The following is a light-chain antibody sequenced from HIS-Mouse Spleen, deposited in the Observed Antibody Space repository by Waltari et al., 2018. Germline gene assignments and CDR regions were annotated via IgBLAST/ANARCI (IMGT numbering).Light chain of an antibody. J-gene: IGLJ3*02. CDR2: EDN. Sequence: NFMLTQPHSVSESPGKTVTISCTRSSGSIASNHVQWYQQRPGRAPTTVIYEDNQRPSGVPDRFSGSIDSSSNSASLTISGLKTEDEADYYCQSYDSSSWVFGGGTKLTVL. CDR3: QSYDSSSWV. CDR1: SGSIASNH. V-gene: IGLV6-57*04.